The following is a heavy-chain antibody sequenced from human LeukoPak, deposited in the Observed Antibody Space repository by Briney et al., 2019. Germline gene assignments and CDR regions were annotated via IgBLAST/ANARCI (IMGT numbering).Heavy chain of an antibody. V-gene: IGHV3-23*01. J-gene: IGHJ4*02. D-gene: IGHD2-8*01. CDR3: AKAPGGIVLMVYAIPADY. CDR1: GFTFSSYA. Sequence: GGSLRLSCAASGFTFSSYAMTWVRQAPGKGLEWVSAVSGSGGSTYYADSVKGRFTISRDNSKNTLYLQMNSLRAEDTAVYYCAKAPGGIVLMVYAIPADYWGQGTLVTVSS. CDR2: VSGSGGST.